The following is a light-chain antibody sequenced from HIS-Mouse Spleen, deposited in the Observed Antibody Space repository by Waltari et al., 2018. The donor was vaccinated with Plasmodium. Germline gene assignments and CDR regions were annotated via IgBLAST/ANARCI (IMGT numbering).Light chain of an antibody. CDR2: EGS. V-gene: IGLV2-23*03. CDR3: CSYAGSSTFVV. J-gene: IGLJ2*01. CDR1: SSDVGRYNL. Sequence: SALTQPASVSGSPGQSITISCTGTSSDVGRYNLVSWYQQHPGKAPKLMIYEGSKRPSGVSNRFSGSKSGNTASLTISGLQAEDEADYYCCSYAGSSTFVVFGGGTKLTVL.